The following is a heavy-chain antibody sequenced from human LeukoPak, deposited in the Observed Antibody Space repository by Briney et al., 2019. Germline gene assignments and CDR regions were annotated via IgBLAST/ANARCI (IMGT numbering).Heavy chain of an antibody. CDR3: ARLPTYYDFWSGYYDYYYYSMDV. Sequence: ASVKVSCKASGYTFTSYDINWVRQATGQGLEWMGWMNPNSGNTGYAQKFQGRVTMTRNTSISTAYMELSSLRSEDTAVYYCARLPTYYDFWSGYYDYYYYSMDVWGQGTTVTVSS. J-gene: IGHJ6*02. CDR2: MNPNSGNT. D-gene: IGHD3-3*01. V-gene: IGHV1-8*01. CDR1: GYTFTSYD.